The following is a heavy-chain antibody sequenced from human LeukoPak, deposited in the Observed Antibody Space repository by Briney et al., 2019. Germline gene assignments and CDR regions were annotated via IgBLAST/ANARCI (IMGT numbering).Heavy chain of an antibody. CDR3: ATDSMYSSAWYTPGYHYNLDV. J-gene: IGHJ6*02. V-gene: IGHV1-8*01. Sequence: ASVKVSCKASGYTFTSYDINWVRQATGQGLEWMGWMNPNSGNTGYAQKFQGRVTMTEDTSTDTAYMELTSLRSDDTAFYYCATDSMYSSAWYTPGYHYNLDVWGQGTTVTV. CDR1: GYTFTSYD. CDR2: MNPNSGNT. D-gene: IGHD6-19*01.